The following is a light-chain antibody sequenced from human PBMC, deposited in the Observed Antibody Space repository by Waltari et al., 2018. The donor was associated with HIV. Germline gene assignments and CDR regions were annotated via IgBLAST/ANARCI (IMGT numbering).Light chain of an antibody. V-gene: IGLV1-40*01. CDR3: QTYDTDLKTYV. CDR2: GNN. Sequence: QSVLTQPPSVSGAPGQRVTVSCTGSASNIGAGYDVHWYQKLPGTAPKLVITGNNNRTSGVPDRLSGAKSGASASLAITGLQGEDEGDYYCQTYDTDLKTYVFGSGTKVTVL. J-gene: IGLJ1*01. CDR1: ASNIGAGYD.